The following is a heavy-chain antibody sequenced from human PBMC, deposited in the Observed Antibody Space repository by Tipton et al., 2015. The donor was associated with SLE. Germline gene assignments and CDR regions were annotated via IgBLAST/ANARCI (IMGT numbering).Heavy chain of an antibody. CDR2: IYSGGST. CDR3: ARAAADDAFDI. V-gene: IGHV3-66*02. CDR1: GFTVSSNY. D-gene: IGHD6-13*01. J-gene: IGHJ3*02. Sequence: GSLRLSCVASGFTVSSNYMSWVRQAPGKGVEWVSVIYSGGSTYYADSVKGRFTISRDNSKNTLYLQMNSLRAEDTAVYYCARAAADDAFDIWGQGTMVTVSS.